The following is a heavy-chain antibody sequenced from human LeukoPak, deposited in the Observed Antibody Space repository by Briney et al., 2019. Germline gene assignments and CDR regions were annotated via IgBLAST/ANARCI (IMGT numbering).Heavy chain of an antibody. D-gene: IGHD1-1*01. J-gene: IGHJ5*02. CDR2: IRNDGRSK. CDR3: ARDLASTGTQGWFDP. V-gene: IGHV3-30*02. CDR1: GFTLSNYD. Sequence: SGGSLRPSCAASGFTLSNYDMHWVRQAPGEGLEWVAFIRNDGRSKYYADSVKGRFTISADNSENTLFLQMNSLRGDDTAVYYCARDLASTGTQGWFDPWGQGTVVTVSS.